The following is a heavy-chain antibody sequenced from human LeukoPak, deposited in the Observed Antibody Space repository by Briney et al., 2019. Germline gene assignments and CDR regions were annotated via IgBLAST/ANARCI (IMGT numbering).Heavy chain of an antibody. Sequence: SETLSLTCTISGASIRSYYWSWIRQPAGKGLEWIGRVYISGSNNYNPSLKSRVTMSVDTSKNQFSLNLNSVIAADTAVYYCARELGDSSGPEYYHGMDVWGQGTTVTVSS. V-gene: IGHV4-4*07. D-gene: IGHD6-19*01. CDR2: VYISGSN. CDR3: ARELGDSSGPEYYHGMDV. J-gene: IGHJ6*02. CDR1: GASIRSYY.